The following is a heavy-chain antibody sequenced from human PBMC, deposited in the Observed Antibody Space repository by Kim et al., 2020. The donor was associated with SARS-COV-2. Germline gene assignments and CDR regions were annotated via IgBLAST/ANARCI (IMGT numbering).Heavy chain of an antibody. J-gene: IGHJ4*02. Sequence: GGSLRLSCAVSGFTFSDHYMDWVRQAPGKGLEWVGCSTNKATSYTTVYAASVKGRFTISRDDSKNLLYLQMNSLKTEDTAGYYCARVYSSFDQWGQGTLV. V-gene: IGHV3-72*01. CDR2: STNKATSYTT. CDR3: ARVYSSFDQ. D-gene: IGHD2-8*01. CDR1: GFTFSDHY.